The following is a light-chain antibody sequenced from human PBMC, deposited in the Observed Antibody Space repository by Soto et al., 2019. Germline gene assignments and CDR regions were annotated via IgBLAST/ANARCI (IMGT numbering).Light chain of an antibody. V-gene: IGKV3-20*01. CDR3: QQYGSSRLT. CDR1: QSVSSSY. J-gene: IGKJ4*01. CDR2: GAS. Sequence: EIVLTQSPGTLSLSPGERATLSCRASQSVSSSYLAWYQQKPGQAPRLLIYGASSRATGIPDRFGGSGSGTDFTLTISRLEPEDFAVYYCQQYGSSRLTFGGGTRWIS.